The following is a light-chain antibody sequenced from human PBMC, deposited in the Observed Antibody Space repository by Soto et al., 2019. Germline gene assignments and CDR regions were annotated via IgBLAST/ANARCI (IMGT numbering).Light chain of an antibody. J-gene: IGLJ2*01. CDR3: QSGGTGIV. CDR2: INSDGSH. CDR1: SGHSSFA. V-gene: IGLV4-69*01. Sequence: QLVLTQSHSASSSLGASVKLTCTLSSGHSSFAIAWHQQQPEKGPRYLMKINSDGSHTKGDGIPDRFSGSGSGAERYLTISSLQSEDEAAYYCQSGGTGIVFVGGTKLTV.